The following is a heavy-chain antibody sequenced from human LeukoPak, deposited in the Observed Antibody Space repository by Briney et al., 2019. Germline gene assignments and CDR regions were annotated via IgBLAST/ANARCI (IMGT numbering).Heavy chain of an antibody. CDR3: ARRLKRMLRGVIRGSSDYYSHYYMDV. CDR2: ISQSGST. CDR1: GGSFSGYY. V-gene: IGHV4-34*01. J-gene: IGHJ6*03. D-gene: IGHD3-10*01. Sequence: SETLSLSCAVYGGSFSGYYWGWIRQPPGKGLEWIGQISQSGSTNYNPSLKSRVSISLDTSKNQFSLKMSSVTAADTAVYYCARRLKRMLRGVIRGSSDYYSHYYMDVWGKGTTVTVSS.